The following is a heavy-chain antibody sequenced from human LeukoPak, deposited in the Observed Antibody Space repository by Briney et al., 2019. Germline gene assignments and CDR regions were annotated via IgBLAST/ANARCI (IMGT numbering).Heavy chain of an antibody. CDR2: ISGSGGST. D-gene: IGHD5-12*01. CDR1: GFTFSSYA. V-gene: IGHV3-23*01. Sequence: PGGSLRLSCAASGFTFSSYAMSWVRQAPGKGLEWVSTISGSGGSTYYADSVKGRFTISRDNSKNTLYLQMNSLRAEDTAVYYCAKVYIVATMAFDYWGQGTLVTVSS. J-gene: IGHJ4*02. CDR3: AKVYIVATMAFDY.